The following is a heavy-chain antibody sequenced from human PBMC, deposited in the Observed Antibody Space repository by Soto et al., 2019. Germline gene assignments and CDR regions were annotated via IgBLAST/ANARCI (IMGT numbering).Heavy chain of an antibody. Sequence: SETLSLTCTVSVDSISSYYWSWIRQPAGKGLEWVGRSYTSGSTNYNPSLKSRVTMSLDTSKNQFSLKLTSVTAADTAVYYCATTLYYYGTSGFYYYFNYWGQGTLVTVSS. D-gene: IGHD3-22*01. V-gene: IGHV4-4*07. CDR1: VDSISSYY. CDR3: ATTLYYYGTSGFYYYFNY. CDR2: SYTSGST. J-gene: IGHJ4*02.